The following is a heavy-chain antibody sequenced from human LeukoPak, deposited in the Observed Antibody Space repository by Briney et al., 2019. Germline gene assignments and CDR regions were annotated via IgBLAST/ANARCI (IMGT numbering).Heavy chain of an antibody. CDR1: GFAFRNYV. Sequence: GGSLRLSCAATGFAFRNYVIHWVRQAPGKGLEWVAVTSSDLNVKLYADSVKGRFTISRDNSRSTLYLQMNSLRPEDTAIYYCAREGYYGSGSPPSLYFDYWGQGTLVTVSS. D-gene: IGHD3-10*01. V-gene: IGHV3-30-3*01. CDR2: TSSDLNVK. J-gene: IGHJ4*02. CDR3: AREGYYGSGSPPSLYFDY.